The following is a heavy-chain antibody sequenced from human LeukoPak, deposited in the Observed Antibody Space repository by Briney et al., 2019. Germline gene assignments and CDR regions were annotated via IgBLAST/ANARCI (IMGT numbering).Heavy chain of an antibody. CDR2: IDHSGTT. V-gene: IGHV4-59*01. J-gene: IGHJ4*02. D-gene: IGHD4-17*01. Sequence: SETLSLTCTVSGGSFSSYYWTWIRQPPGEGLEWIGYIDHSGTTNYNPSLKSRVSISSDTSKNQFSLELNSVTAADTAVYYCARLKATVSIHAYFDSWGQGTLVTVSS. CDR3: ARLKATVSIHAYFDS. CDR1: GGSFSSYY.